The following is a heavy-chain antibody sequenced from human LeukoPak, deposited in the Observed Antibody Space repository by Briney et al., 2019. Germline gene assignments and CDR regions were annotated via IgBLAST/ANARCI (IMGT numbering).Heavy chain of an antibody. CDR2: ISSSSSTI. V-gene: IGHV3-48*01. J-gene: IGHJ4*02. D-gene: IGHD6-13*01. CDR1: GFTFSRYS. CDR3: AIAAAGNPFDY. Sequence: GGSLRLSCAASGFTFSRYSMNWVRQAPGKGLEWVSYISSSSSTIYYADSVKGRFTISRDNAKNSLYLQMNSLRAEDTAVYYCAIAAAGNPFDYWGQGTLVTVSS.